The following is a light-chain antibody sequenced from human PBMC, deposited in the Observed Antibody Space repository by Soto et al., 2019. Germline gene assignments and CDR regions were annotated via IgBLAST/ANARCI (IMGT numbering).Light chain of an antibody. CDR2: GNS. J-gene: IGLJ3*02. CDR3: QSYDSSLGGWV. Sequence: QSVLTQPPSVSGAPGQRVTISCTGSSSNIGAGYDVHWYQQLPGTAPKLLIYGNSNRPSGVPDRFSGSTSGTSASLAITGLQAEDEADYYCQSYDSSLGGWVFGGGTQLTVL. V-gene: IGLV1-40*01. CDR1: SSNIGAGYD.